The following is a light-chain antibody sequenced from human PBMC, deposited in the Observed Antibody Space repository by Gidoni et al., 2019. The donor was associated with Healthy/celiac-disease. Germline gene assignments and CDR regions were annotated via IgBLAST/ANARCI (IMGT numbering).Light chain of an antibody. CDR3: QSYDSSLSGYV. Sequence: QSVLTQPPSVSGAPGQRGTIACTGSSSNIGAGYVVHWYQQLPGTAPKLLIYGNSNRPSGVPDRFSGSKSGTSASLAITGLQAEDAADYYCQSYDSSLSGYVFGTGTKVTVL. CDR1: SSNIGAGYV. CDR2: GNS. J-gene: IGLJ1*01. V-gene: IGLV1-40*01.